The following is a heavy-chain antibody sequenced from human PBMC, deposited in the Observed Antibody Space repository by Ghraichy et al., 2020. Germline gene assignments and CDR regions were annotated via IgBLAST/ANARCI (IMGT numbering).Heavy chain of an antibody. D-gene: IGHD2-15*01. CDR2: ISGSGGST. V-gene: IGHV3-23*01. Sequence: GGSLRLSCAASGFTFSSYAMSWVRQAPGKGLEWVSAISGSGGSTYYADSVKGRFTISRDNSKNTLYLQMNSLRAEDTAVYYCAKAGNLVVFSLLLTYFDYWGQGTLVTVSS. CDR1: GFTFSSYA. CDR3: AKAGNLVVFSLLLTYFDY. J-gene: IGHJ4*02.